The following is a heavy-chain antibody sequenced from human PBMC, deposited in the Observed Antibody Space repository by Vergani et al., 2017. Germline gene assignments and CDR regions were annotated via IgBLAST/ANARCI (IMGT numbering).Heavy chain of an antibody. CDR1: GGSISSYY. D-gene: IGHD3-10*01. CDR3: ARGGWFGDVFDY. CDR2: LYYIGST. Sequence: QVQLQESGPGLVKPSETLSLTCTVSGGSISSYYWSWIRQPPGTGLEWIGYLYYIGSTNYNPPLKSRVTISVDTSKNQFSLKLSSVTAADTAVYYCARGGWFGDVFDYWGQGTLVTVSS. V-gene: IGHV4-59*01. J-gene: IGHJ4*02.